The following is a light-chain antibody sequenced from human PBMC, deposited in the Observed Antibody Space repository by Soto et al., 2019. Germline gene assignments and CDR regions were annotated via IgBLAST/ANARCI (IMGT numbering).Light chain of an antibody. CDR1: QSISDK. Sequence: IVMTQSPATLSVSPGERATLSCRASQSISDKLAWYQQRPGQAPRLPIYGASTRATGIPVRFSGSGSGTEFTLTITSLQSEDFAVYYCQQYGSSPPWTFGQGTKLDIK. V-gene: IGKV3-15*01. J-gene: IGKJ1*01. CDR2: GAS. CDR3: QQYGSSPPWT.